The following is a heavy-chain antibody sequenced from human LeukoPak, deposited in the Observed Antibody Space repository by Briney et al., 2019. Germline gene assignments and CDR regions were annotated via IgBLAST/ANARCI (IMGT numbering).Heavy chain of an antibody. V-gene: IGHV3-23*01. CDR3: AKDQGSGSGYYSWGYFDY. CDR1: GFTFSSYS. J-gene: IGHJ4*02. D-gene: IGHD3-10*01. Sequence: GGSLRLSCAASGFTFSSYSMNWVRQAPGKGLEWVSGISGSGVNIVYADSMKGRFTISRDNSQNVVYLQMNSLRAEDTAVYYCAKDQGSGSGYYSWGYFDYWGQGTLVTVSS. CDR2: ISGSGVNI.